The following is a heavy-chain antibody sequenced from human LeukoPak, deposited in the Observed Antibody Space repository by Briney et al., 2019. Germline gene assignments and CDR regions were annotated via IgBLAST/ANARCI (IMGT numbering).Heavy chain of an antibody. D-gene: IGHD1-26*01. CDR2: ISSSGTSI. V-gene: IGHV3-48*02. Sequence: GGSLRLSCAASGFTFSSFSMTWVRQAPGKGLEWVSFISSSGTSIYYADSVKGRFSISRDNAKNSLYLQMSSLRDEDTAVYYCARDDRRKSGSPRWFDPWGQGTLVTVSS. CDR1: GFTFSSFS. J-gene: IGHJ5*02. CDR3: ARDDRRKSGSPRWFDP.